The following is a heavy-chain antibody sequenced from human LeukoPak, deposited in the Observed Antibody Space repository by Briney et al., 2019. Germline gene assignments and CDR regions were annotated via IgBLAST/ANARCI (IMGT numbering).Heavy chain of an antibody. CDR1: GYSISSGFY. D-gene: IGHD5-12*01. CDR2: IYHSGST. V-gene: IGHV4-38-2*02. CDR3: ARGPSGYHNT. J-gene: IGHJ4*02. Sequence: SETLSLTCTVSGYSISSGFYWGWIRQPPGKGLEWIGSIYHSGSTHYNSSLKGRVTISVDTSKNQLSLKLSSVAAADTAVYYCARGPSGYHNTGGQGTLVTVSS.